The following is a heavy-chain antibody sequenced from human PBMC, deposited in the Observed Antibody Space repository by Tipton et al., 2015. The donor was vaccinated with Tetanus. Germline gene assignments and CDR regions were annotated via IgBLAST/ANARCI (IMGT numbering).Heavy chain of an antibody. D-gene: IGHD6-19*01. CDR1: GFTFSSYA. Sequence: RSLRLSCAASGFTFSSYAMHWVRQAPGKGLEWVAVISYDGSNKYYADSVKGRFTISRDNSKNTLYLQMNSLRAEDTAVYYCARDRVGSGWYYYYYGMDVWGQGTTVTVSS. V-gene: IGHV3-30*04. CDR2: ISYDGSNK. CDR3: ARDRVGSGWYYYYYGMDV. J-gene: IGHJ6*02.